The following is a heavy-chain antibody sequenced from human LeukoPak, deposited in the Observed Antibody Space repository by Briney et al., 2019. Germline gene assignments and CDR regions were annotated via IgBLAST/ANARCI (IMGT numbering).Heavy chain of an antibody. CDR2: ISYDGSNK. CDR3: AKASHSYYYYYMDV. Sequence: GGSLRLSCAASGFTFSSYGMHWVRQAPGKGLEWVAVISYDGSNKYYADSVKGRFTISRDNSKNTLYLQMNSLRAEDTAVYYCAKASHSYYYYYMDVWGKGTTVTVSS. CDR1: GFTFSSYG. V-gene: IGHV3-30*18. J-gene: IGHJ6*03.